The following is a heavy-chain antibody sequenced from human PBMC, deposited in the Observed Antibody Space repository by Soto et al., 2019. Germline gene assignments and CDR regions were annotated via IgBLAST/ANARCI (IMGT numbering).Heavy chain of an antibody. D-gene: IGHD5-18*01. J-gene: IGHJ6*02. Sequence: ASVKVSCKASGYTFTSYAMHWVRQAPGQRLEWMGWINAGNGNTKYSQKFQGRVTITRDTSASTAYMELSSLRSEDTAVYYCARYQPAMAPYYYYGMDVWGQGTTVTVSS. CDR3: ARYQPAMAPYYYYGMDV. V-gene: IGHV1-3*01. CDR1: GYTFTSYA. CDR2: INAGNGNT.